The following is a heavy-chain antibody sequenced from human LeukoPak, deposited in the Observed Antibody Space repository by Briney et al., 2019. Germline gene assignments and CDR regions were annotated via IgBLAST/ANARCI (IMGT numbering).Heavy chain of an antibody. CDR2: ISAYNGNT. CDR3: ARKYSKESGGPEAPEVWFDP. D-gene: IGHD4-11*01. Sequence: GASVKVSCKASGYTFTSYGISWVRQAPGQGLEWMGWISAYNGNTNYAQKLQGRVTMTTDTSTSTAYMELRSLRSDDTAVYYCARKYSKESGGPEAPEVWFDPWGQGTLVTVSS. CDR1: GYTFTSYG. J-gene: IGHJ5*02. V-gene: IGHV1-18*01.